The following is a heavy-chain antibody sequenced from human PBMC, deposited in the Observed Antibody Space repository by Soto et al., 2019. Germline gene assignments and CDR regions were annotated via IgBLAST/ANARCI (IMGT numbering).Heavy chain of an antibody. CDR3: ARVGFRTIFGVVHQDNFDY. J-gene: IGHJ4*02. CDR2: IYHSGST. Sequence: SETLSLTCAVSGGSISSSNWWSWVRQPPGKGLEWIGEIYHSGSTNYNPSLKSRVTISVDKSKNQFSLKLSSVTAADTAVYYCARVGFRTIFGVVHQDNFDYWGQGTLVTVSS. D-gene: IGHD3-3*01. CDR1: GGSISSSNW. V-gene: IGHV4-4*02.